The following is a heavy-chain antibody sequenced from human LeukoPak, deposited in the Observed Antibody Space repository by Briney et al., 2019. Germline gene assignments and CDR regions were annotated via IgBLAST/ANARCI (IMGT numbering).Heavy chain of an antibody. CDR2: ISSSGSTI. CDR1: GFTFSSYE. Sequence: GGSLRLSCAASGFTFSSYEMNWVRQAPGKGLEWVSYISSSGSTIYYADSVKGRFTISRDNAKNSLYLQMNSLRAEDTAVYYCARESPEGPIGYWGQGTLVTVSS. CDR3: ARESPEGPIGY. J-gene: IGHJ4*02. V-gene: IGHV3-48*03.